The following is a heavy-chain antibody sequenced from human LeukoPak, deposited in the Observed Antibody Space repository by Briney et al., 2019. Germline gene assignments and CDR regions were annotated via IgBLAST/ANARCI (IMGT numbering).Heavy chain of an antibody. J-gene: IGHJ3*02. Sequence: SETLSLTCAVSGGSISSGGYSWSWIRQPPGKGLEWIGYIYHSGSTYYNPSLKGRVTISVDRSKNQFSLKLSSVTAADTAVYYCARKYRYCSSTSCFHDAFDIWGQGTMVTVSS. CDR3: ARKYRYCSSTSCFHDAFDI. V-gene: IGHV4-30-2*01. CDR2: IYHSGST. D-gene: IGHD2-2*01. CDR1: GGSISSGGYS.